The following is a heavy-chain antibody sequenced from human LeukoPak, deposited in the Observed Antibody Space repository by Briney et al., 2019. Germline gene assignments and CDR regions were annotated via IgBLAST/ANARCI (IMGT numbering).Heavy chain of an antibody. CDR1: GFTFRSYA. Sequence: PGRSLRLSCAASGFTFRSYAMHWVRQAPGKGLEWVAVISYDGSNKYYADSVKGRFTISRDNSKNTLYLQMNSLRAEDTAVYYCARGDSSGWLFDYWGQGTLVTVSS. J-gene: IGHJ4*02. V-gene: IGHV3-30*04. D-gene: IGHD6-19*01. CDR3: ARGDSSGWLFDY. CDR2: ISYDGSNK.